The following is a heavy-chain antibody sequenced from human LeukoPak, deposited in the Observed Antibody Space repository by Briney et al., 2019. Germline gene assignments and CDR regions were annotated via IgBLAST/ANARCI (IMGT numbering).Heavy chain of an antibody. D-gene: IGHD6-13*01. CDR3: ARDSSSSWSTIDY. J-gene: IGHJ4*02. CDR2: FYFSGST. Sequence: PSETLSLTCTVSGGSISSSSYYWGWIRQPPGKGLEWIGSFYFSGSTSYNPSLKSRVTISVDTSKNQFSLKLSSVTAADTAVYYCARDSSSSWSTIDYWGQGTLVTVSS. V-gene: IGHV4-39*07. CDR1: GGSISSSSYY.